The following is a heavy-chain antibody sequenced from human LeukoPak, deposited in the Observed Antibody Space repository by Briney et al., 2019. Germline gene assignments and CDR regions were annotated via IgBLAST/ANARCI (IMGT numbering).Heavy chain of an antibody. CDR2: IYYSGST. J-gene: IGHJ4*02. V-gene: IGHV4-59*01. CDR3: ARIRRSRAYLYFDY. CDR1: GGSISSYY. Sequence: PSETLSLTCTVSGGSISSYYWSWIRQPPGKGLEWIGYIYYSGSTNYNPSLKSRVTISVDTSKNQFSLKLSSVTAADTAVYYCARIRRSRAYLYFDYWGQGTLVTVSS. D-gene: IGHD2-2*01.